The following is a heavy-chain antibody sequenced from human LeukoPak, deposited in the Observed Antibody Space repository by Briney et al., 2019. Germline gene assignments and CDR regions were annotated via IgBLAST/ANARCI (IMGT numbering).Heavy chain of an antibody. V-gene: IGHV3-23*01. J-gene: IGHJ4*02. D-gene: IGHD6-13*01. Sequence: GGSLRLSCAASGFTFSSYAMNWVRQAPGKGLEWVSVISDSVGKSTYYADSVKGRFTISRDNSKNALYLQMDSLRGEDTAVYYCASAKESSSWYKYWGQGTLVTVSS. CDR3: ASAKESSSWYKY. CDR2: ISDSVGKST. CDR1: GFTFSSYA.